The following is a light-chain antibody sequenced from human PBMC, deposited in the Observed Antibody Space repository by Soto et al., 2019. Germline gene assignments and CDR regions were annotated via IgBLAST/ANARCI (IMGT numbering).Light chain of an antibody. CDR3: QQTRSFPLT. J-gene: IGKJ4*01. CDR2: SAS. CDR1: QTITSW. V-gene: IGKV1-12*01. Sequence: DIHVTQSPSSVSASVGDRVTITCRASQTITSWLAWYQQKPGRAPKLLIYSASSLQIGAPSRFTGSGSGTDFTLTITSLQPDDAAVYYCQQTRSFPLTFGWGTKVEI.